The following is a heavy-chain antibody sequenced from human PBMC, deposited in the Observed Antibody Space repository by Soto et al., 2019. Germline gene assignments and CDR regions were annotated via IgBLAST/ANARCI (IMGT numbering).Heavy chain of an antibody. D-gene: IGHD2-21*02. J-gene: IGHJ4*02. CDR1: GFTFSNAW. CDR2: IKSKTDGGTT. V-gene: IGHV3-15*01. Sequence: EVQLVESGGGLVKPGGSLRLSCAASGFTFSNAWMSWVRQAPGKGLEWVGRIKSKTDGGTTDYAAPVKGRFTISRDDSKNTLYLQMNSLKTEDTAVYYCTTDFGYCGGDCYDDYWGQGTLVTVSS. CDR3: TTDFGYCGGDCYDDY.